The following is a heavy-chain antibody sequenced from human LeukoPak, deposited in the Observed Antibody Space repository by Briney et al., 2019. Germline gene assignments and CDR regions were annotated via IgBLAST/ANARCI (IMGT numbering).Heavy chain of an antibody. CDR3: ARAYGSGGGVDY. CDR2: FDPSDSYT. J-gene: IGHJ4*02. Sequence: GESLKISCKGSGYSFTSNWISWVRQMPGKGLGWMGRFDPSDSYTNYSPSFQGHITITAGNSICTAYLQWRSLKTSETAIYYCARAYGSGGGVDYWGQGTLVTVSS. CDR1: GYSFTSNW. D-gene: IGHD3-10*01. V-gene: IGHV5-10-1*01.